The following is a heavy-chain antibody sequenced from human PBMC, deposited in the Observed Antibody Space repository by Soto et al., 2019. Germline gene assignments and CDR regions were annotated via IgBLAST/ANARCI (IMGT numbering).Heavy chain of an antibody. CDR2: IIPILGIA. Sequence: QVQLVQSGAEVKKPGSSVKVSCKASGGTFSSYTISWVRQAPGQGLEWMGRIIPILGIATYAQTFQGRVTITADKSTSTAYMELSSLRSEDTAVYYCAMEYCSSTSCDRDYWGQGTLVTVSS. J-gene: IGHJ4*02. CDR1: GGTFSSYT. V-gene: IGHV1-69*02. CDR3: AMEYCSSTSCDRDY. D-gene: IGHD2-2*02.